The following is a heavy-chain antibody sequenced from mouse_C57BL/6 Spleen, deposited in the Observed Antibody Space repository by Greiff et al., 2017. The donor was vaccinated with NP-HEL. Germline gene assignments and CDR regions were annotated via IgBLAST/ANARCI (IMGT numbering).Heavy chain of an antibody. CDR3: ARSPNWDDWYYGG. D-gene: IGHD4-1*01. Sequence: EVNLVESGGGLVKPGGSLKLSCAASGFTFSDYGMHWVRQAPEKGLEWVAYISSASSTIYYADTVKGRFTISRDYAKNTLFLQMTSLRSEDTAMYYCARSPNWDDWYYGGWGTGTTVTVAS. CDR1: GFTFSDYG. CDR2: ISSASSTI. V-gene: IGHV5-17*01. J-gene: IGHJ1*03.